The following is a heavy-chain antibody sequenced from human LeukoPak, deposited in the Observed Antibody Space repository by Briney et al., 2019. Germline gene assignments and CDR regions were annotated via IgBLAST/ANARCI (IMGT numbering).Heavy chain of an antibody. CDR1: GFTFRSYA. Sequence: GGSLRLPCAVGGFTFRSYAMSWVRQAPGKGLEWVSSITNDGSDTYYADSVRGRFTISRDNSKNTVYLQMATLRAEDTALYYCTKGVIVVGYLDSWGQGTLVTVAS. J-gene: IGHJ4*02. CDR3: TKGVIVVGYLDS. D-gene: IGHD2-21*01. V-gene: IGHV3-23*01. CDR2: ITNDGSDT.